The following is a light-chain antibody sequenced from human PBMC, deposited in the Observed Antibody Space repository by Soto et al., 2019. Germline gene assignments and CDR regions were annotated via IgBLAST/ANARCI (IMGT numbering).Light chain of an antibody. J-gene: IGKJ1*01. Sequence: EIVLTQSPGTLSLSPGERATLSCGASQGVRTYLAWYQQKPGQAPSLLIYDASTRATGIPDRFSGSGSGTGLPPTISRLEPADFAVYYCHHYADSAWTFGQGTKVEIK. CDR3: HHYADSAWT. CDR1: QGVRTY. V-gene: IGKV3-20*01. CDR2: DAS.